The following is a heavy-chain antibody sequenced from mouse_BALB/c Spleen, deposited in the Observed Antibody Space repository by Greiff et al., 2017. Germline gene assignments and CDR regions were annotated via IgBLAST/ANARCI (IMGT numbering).Heavy chain of an antibody. D-gene: IGHD2-4*01. J-gene: IGHJ4*01. CDR1: GDSITSGY. V-gene: IGHV3-8*02. CDR3: ARRGYDYDEGYYAMDY. CDR2: ISYSGST. Sequence: EVQLQESGPSLVKPSQTLSLTCSVTGDSITSGYWNWIRKFPGNKLENMGYISYSGSTYYNPSLKSRISITRDTSKNQYYLQLNSVTTEDTATYYCARRGYDYDEGYYAMDYWGQGTSVTVSS.